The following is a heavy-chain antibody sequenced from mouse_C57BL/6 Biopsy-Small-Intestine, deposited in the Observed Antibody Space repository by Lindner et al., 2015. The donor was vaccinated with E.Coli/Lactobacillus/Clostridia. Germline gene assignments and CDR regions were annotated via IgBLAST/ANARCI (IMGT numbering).Heavy chain of an antibody. Sequence: SVKVSCKTSGYTFRDYYIHWVRQAPGQGLEWMGWINTNTGGTYYAQRFQGWVTMTGDTSTNTVYMDLSSVTSDDTAVYFCARAHWRDTVMDVWGQGSTVTVSS. V-gene: IGHV1-84*02. D-gene: IGHD1-1*02. J-gene: IGHJ1*01. CDR2: INTNTGGT. CDR1: GYTFRDYY. CDR3: ARAHWRDTVMDV.